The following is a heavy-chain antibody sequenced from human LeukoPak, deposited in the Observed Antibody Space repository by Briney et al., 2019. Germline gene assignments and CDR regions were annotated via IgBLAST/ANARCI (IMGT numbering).Heavy chain of an antibody. V-gene: IGHV3-7*03. CDR3: ARAPGSIVVVPAAIRMDV. CDR2: IKQDGSEK. D-gene: IGHD2-2*01. Sequence: GGSLRLSCAASGFTFSSYWMSWVRQAAGKGLEWVANIKQDGSEKYYVDSVKGRFTISRDNAKNSLYLQMNSPRAEDTAVYYCARAPGSIVVVPAAIRMDVWGKGTTVTVSS. J-gene: IGHJ6*04. CDR1: GFTFSSYW.